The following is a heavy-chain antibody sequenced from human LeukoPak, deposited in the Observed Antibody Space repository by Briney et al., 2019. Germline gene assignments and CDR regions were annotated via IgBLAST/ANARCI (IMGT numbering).Heavy chain of an antibody. CDR3: VREKNSGYDYDY. CDR2: ISSSGSTI. CDR1: GFTFSDYY. V-gene: IGHV3-11*01. Sequence: GGSLRLACAASGFTFSDYYMSWVRQAPGKGREWVSYISSSGSTIYYADSVKGRFTISRDNAKNSLYLQMNSLRAEDTAVYYCVREKNSGYDYDYWRQAPLVTVSS. J-gene: IGHJ4*02. D-gene: IGHD5-12*01.